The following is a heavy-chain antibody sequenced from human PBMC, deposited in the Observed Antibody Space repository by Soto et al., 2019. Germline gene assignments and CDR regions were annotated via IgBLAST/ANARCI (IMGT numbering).Heavy chain of an antibody. CDR1: GYTFTSYD. D-gene: IGHD2-2*02. Sequence: QVQLVQSGAEVKKPGASVKVSCKASGYTFTSYDINWVRQATGQGLEWMGWMNPNSGKTGYAQKFQGIVTMTRNTSISTAYMELSSQRSEATAVYYCARRYCSRPSCYKRYDAFDIWAQGTMVTVSS. J-gene: IGHJ3*02. V-gene: IGHV1-8*01. CDR3: ARRYCSRPSCYKRYDAFDI. CDR2: MNPNSGKT.